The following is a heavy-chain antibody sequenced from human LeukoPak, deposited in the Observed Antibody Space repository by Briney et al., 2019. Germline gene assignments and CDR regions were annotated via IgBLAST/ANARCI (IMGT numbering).Heavy chain of an antibody. CDR2: ISYDGSNK. CDR1: GFTFRGYP. Sequence: GGSLRLSCVVSGFTFRGYPLSWVRQAPGKGLEWVAVISYDGSNKYYADSVKDRFTISRDNSKNTLYLQMNSLRAEDTAVYYCASVTGDRRDYWGQGTLVTVSS. J-gene: IGHJ4*02. CDR3: ASVTGDRRDY. D-gene: IGHD7-27*01. V-gene: IGHV3-30-3*01.